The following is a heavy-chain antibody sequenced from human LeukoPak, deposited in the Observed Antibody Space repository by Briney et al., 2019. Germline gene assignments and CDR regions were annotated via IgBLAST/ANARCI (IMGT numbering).Heavy chain of an antibody. CDR3: ATWPYGSGSYDGIDY. J-gene: IGHJ4*02. V-gene: IGHV3-7*03. D-gene: IGHD3-10*01. CDR2: VNQDGSEK. Sequence: GGSLRLSCAASGFTFSAYWMNWVRQALGKGLEWVANVNQDGSEKYYVDSVKGRFTISRDDAKNSLYLQMNSLRAEDTAFYHCATWPYGSGSYDGIDYWGQGTLVTVSS. CDR1: GFTFSAYW.